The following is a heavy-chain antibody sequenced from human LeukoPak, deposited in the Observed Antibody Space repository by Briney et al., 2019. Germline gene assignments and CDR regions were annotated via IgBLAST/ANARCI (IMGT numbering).Heavy chain of an antibody. J-gene: IGHJ4*02. CDR3: AKHPYCSSTSCYFDY. CDR2: ISYDGSNK. Sequence: GGSLRLSCAASGFTFSSYGMHWVRQAPGKGPEWVAVISYDGSNKYYADSVKGRFTISRDNSKNTLYLQMNSLRAEDTAVYYCAKHPYCSSTSCYFDYWGQGTLVTVSS. CDR1: GFTFSSYG. D-gene: IGHD2-2*01. V-gene: IGHV3-30*18.